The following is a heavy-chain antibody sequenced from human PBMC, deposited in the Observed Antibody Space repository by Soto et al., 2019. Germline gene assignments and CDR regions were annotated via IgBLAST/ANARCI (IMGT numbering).Heavy chain of an antibody. CDR1: GFTFSSYW. Sequence: GGSLRLSCAASGFTFSSYWMHWVRQAPGKGLVWVSRINSDGSSTSYADSVKGRFTISRDNAKNTLYLQMNSLRAEDTAVYYCARERSYYYDSSGYRGAAFDIWGQGTMVTVSS. CDR3: ARERSYYYDSSGYRGAAFDI. J-gene: IGHJ3*02. CDR2: INSDGSST. V-gene: IGHV3-74*01. D-gene: IGHD3-22*01.